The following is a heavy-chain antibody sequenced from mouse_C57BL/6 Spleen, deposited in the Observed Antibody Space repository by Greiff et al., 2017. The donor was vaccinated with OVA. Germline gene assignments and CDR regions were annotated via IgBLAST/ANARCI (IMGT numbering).Heavy chain of an antibody. D-gene: IGHD4-1*01. Sequence: QVQLQQPGAELVMPVASVKLSCKASGYTFTSYWMHWVKQRPGQGLEWIGEIDPSDSYTNYNQKFKGKSTLTVDKSSSTAYMQLSSLTSEDSAVYYCARRGLTGTYYFDYWGQGTTLTVSS. J-gene: IGHJ2*01. CDR2: IDPSDSYT. CDR3: ARRGLTGTYYFDY. CDR1: GYTFTSYW. V-gene: IGHV1-69*01.